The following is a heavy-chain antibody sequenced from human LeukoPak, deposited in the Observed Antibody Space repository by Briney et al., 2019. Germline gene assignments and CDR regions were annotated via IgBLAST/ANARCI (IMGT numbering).Heavy chain of an antibody. CDR3: ARDSVGLHDAFDI. CDR1: GYTFTGYY. Sequence: GASVKVSCKASGYTFTGYYMHWVRQAPGQGLEWMGWINPNSGGTNYAQSFQGRVTMTRDTSTSTAYMELSRLKSDDTAVYYCARDSVGLHDAFDIWGQGTMVTVSS. CDR2: INPNSGGT. J-gene: IGHJ3*02. V-gene: IGHV1-2*02.